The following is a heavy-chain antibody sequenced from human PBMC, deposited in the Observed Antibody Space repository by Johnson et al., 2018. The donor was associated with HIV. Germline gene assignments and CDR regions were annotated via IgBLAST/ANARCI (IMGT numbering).Heavy chain of an antibody. Sequence: EQLVESGGGLVQPGGSLRLSCAASGFTFSSYWMSWVRQAPGKGLEWVSAIGTAGDTYYPGSVKGRFTISRENAKNSLYLQMNSLRAEDTAVYYCVKLPVAPSYGAFDIWGQGTMVTVSS. V-gene: IGHV3-13*01. J-gene: IGHJ3*02. CDR3: VKLPVAPSYGAFDI. CDR2: IGTAGDT. D-gene: IGHD6-19*01. CDR1: GFTFSSYW.